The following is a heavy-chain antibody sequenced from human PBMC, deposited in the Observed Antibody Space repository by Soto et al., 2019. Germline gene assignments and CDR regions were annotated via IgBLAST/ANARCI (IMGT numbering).Heavy chain of an antibody. D-gene: IGHD5-12*01. CDR1: GVTFNRQD. J-gene: IGHJ4*02. CDR3: ATSEGRDGYRFDY. CDR2: IIPMFGTP. V-gene: IGHV1-69*01. Sequence: QVQLVQSGAEVKKPGSSVKVSCKASGVTFNRQDMRWVRQAPGQGLEWMGGIIPMFGTPHYAETFQDRVTITADESTGTAYLELSSLTSEDTAVYYCATSEGRDGYRFDYWGPGTLVTVS.